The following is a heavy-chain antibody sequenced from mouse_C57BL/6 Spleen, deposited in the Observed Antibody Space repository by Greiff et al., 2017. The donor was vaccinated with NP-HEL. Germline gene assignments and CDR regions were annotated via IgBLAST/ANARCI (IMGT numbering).Heavy chain of an antibody. D-gene: IGHD2-1*01. V-gene: IGHV14-4*01. J-gene: IGHJ4*01. CDR3: TTVYYGPHYYAMDY. CDR1: GFNIKDDY. Sequence: EVQLQQSGAELVRPGASVKLSCTASGFNIKDDYMHWVKQRPEQGLEWIGWIDPENGDTEYASKFQGKATITADTSSNTAYLQLSSLTSEDTAVYYCTTVYYGPHYYAMDYWGQGTSVTVSS. CDR2: IDPENGDT.